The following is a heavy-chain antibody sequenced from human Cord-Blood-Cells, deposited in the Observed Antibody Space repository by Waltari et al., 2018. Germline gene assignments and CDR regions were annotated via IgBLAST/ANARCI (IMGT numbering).Heavy chain of an antibody. CDR1: GGSFSGYY. V-gene: IGHV4-34*01. Sequence: QVQLQQWGAGLLKPSETLSLTCAVYGGSFSGYYWSWIRQPPGKGLEWIGEINHSGSTNYNPSLKSRVTISVDTSKNQFSLKLSSVTAADTAVYYCARGGIKLLWFRELSFFDYWGQGTLVTVSS. CDR2: INHSGST. D-gene: IGHD3-10*01. J-gene: IGHJ4*02. CDR3: ARGGIKLLWFRELSFFDY.